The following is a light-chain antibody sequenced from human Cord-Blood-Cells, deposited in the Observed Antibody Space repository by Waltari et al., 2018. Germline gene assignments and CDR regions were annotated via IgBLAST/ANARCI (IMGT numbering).Light chain of an antibody. V-gene: IGLV3-1*01. CDR2: QDS. Sequence: SYELTQPPSVSVSPGQTASITSSGHTLGETYACWYQQKPGQSPVLVIYQDSKRPSGIPERFSGSNSGNTATLTISGTQAMDEADYYCQAWDSSTYVFGTGTKVTVL. CDR3: QAWDSSTYV. J-gene: IGLJ1*01. CDR1: TLGETY.